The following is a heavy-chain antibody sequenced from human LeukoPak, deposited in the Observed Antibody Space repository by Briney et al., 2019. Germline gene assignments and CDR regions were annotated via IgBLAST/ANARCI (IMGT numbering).Heavy chain of an antibody. CDR2: IYSGGTT. J-gene: IGHJ6*03. D-gene: IGHD1-1*01. CDR1: GFTVSSNF. V-gene: IGHV3-53*01. CDR3: ARDGYGYNYMDV. Sequence: PGGSLRLSCAASGFTVSSNFMSWVRQAPGKGLEWVSVIYSGGTTYYADSVRGRSTISRDNSKNTLYLQMNSLRAEDTAVYYCARDGYGYNYMDVWGKGTTVTVSS.